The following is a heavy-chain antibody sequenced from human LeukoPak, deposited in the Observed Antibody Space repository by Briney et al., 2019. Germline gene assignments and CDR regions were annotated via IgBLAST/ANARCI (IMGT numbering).Heavy chain of an antibody. CDR2: ISSSGSTI. V-gene: IGHV3-48*03. Sequence: GGSLRLSCAASGFTVSSNYMNWVRQAPGKGLEWVSYISSSGSTIYYADSVKGRFTISRDNAKNSLYLQMNSLRAEDTAVYYCARELDWVFDYWGQGTLVTVSS. CDR3: ARELDWVFDY. CDR1: GFTVSSNY. D-gene: IGHD3-9*01. J-gene: IGHJ4*02.